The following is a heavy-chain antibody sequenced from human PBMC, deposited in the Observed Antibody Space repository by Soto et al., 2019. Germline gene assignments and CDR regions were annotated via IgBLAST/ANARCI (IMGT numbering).Heavy chain of an antibody. Sequence: PGGSLRLSCAASGFTFRNYAMHWVRQATGKGLEWVAVISYDGSNKYYADSVKGRFTISRDNSKNTLYLQMNSLRAEDTAVYYGAKDLCSSSSCYYNYGMDVWGQGTTVTVSS. CDR1: GFTFRNYA. V-gene: IGHV3-30*18. CDR3: AKDLCSSSSCYYNYGMDV. J-gene: IGHJ6*02. CDR2: ISYDGSNK. D-gene: IGHD2-2*01.